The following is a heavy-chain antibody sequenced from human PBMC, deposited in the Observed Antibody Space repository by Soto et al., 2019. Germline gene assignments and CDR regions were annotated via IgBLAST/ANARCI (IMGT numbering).Heavy chain of an antibody. J-gene: IGHJ5*02. CDR1: GYTFTSYY. V-gene: IGHV1-46*01. Sequence: ASVKVSCKASGYTFTSYYMHWVRQAPGQGLEWMGIINPSGGSTSYAQKFQGRVTMTRDTSTSTVYMELSSLRSEDTAVYYCARVPIAAAGIGWFDPWGQGTLVTVSS. CDR2: INPSGGST. CDR3: ARVPIAAAGIGWFDP. D-gene: IGHD6-13*01.